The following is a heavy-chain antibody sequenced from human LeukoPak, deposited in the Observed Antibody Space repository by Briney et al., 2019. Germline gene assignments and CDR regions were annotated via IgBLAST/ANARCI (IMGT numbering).Heavy chain of an antibody. CDR1: GGSISNYY. D-gene: IGHD2-15*01. J-gene: IGHJ4*02. Sequence: PSETLSLTCTVSGGSISNYYWSWIRQPPGKGLEWIAYVYHSGSINYNPSLNSRVTISVDMSKNQFSLDLTSVTAADTAVYYCARGGYCSGDDCYLEIVEYWGQGTLVTVSS. CDR3: ARGGYCSGDDCYLEIVEY. CDR2: VYHSGSI. V-gene: IGHV4-59*01.